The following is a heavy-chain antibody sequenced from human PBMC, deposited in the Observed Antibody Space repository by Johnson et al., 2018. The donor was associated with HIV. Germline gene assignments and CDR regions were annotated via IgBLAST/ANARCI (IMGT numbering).Heavy chain of an antibody. J-gene: IGHJ3*02. Sequence: QVQLVESGGGVVQPGGSLRLSCAASGFTFSSYCMHWVRQAPGEGLDWVAFISRAGGTAYYADAVTGRYAISRDNAKSTLYLLMNYLTPEDTAMYYCAVGIQLWFASEGDAFDIWGQGAMVSVSS. V-gene: IGHV3-30*02. CDR3: AVGIQLWFASEGDAFDI. CDR2: ISRAGGTA. D-gene: IGHD5-18*01. CDR1: GFTFSSYC.